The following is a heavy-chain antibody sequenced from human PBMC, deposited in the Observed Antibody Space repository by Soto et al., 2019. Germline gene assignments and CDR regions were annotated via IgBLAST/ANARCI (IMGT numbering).Heavy chain of an antibody. CDR3: ARGSSSYHY. Sequence: SETLSLTCTVSGGSITTYYWSWIRQPPGKGLEWIGYIYFSGSTNYNPSLKSRATISVDTSKNQFSLKLSSVTAADTAVYYCARGSSSYHYWGQGSLVTVSS. D-gene: IGHD6-6*01. J-gene: IGHJ4*02. CDR2: IYFSGST. CDR1: GGSITTYY. V-gene: IGHV4-59*01.